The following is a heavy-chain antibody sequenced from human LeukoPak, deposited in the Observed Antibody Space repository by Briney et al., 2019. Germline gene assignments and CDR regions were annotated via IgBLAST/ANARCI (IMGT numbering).Heavy chain of an antibody. V-gene: IGHV4-30-2*01. CDR3: ARLQYCSGTSCYWFDP. D-gene: IGHD2-2*01. J-gene: IGHJ5*02. Sequence: SETLSLTCDVSGGSISSGLYSWSWIRQPLGKGLEWIGYIYHTGSTYYNPSLKSQVTISVDTSKNQFSLRPSSVTAADTAVYYCARLQYCSGTSCYWFDPWGQGTLVTVSS. CDR2: IYHTGST. CDR1: GGSISSGLYS.